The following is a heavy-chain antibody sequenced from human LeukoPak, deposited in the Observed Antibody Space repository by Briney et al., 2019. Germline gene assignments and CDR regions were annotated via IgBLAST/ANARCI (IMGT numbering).Heavy chain of an antibody. Sequence: GGSLRLSCAASGFTFSSYSMSWVRQAPGKGLEWVANIKQDGSEKYYVDSVKGRFTISRDNAKNSLYLQMNSLRAEDTAVYYCARDLGLFDYWGQGTLVTVSS. CDR3: ARDLGLFDY. J-gene: IGHJ4*02. V-gene: IGHV3-7*01. CDR2: IKQDGSEK. CDR1: GFTFSSYS.